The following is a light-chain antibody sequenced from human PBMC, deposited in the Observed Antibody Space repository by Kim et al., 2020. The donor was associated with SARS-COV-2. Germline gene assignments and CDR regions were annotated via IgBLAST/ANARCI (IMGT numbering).Light chain of an antibody. CDR3: QQYNTWPL. J-gene: IGKJ4*01. Sequence: SVSPGERATLSCRASQNVNRNLAWYQQKPGQAPRLLIYGASTRATGIPARFSGSGSGTEFALTISSLQSEDFAVYYCQQYNTWPLFGGGTKVDIK. V-gene: IGKV3-15*01. CDR2: GAS. CDR1: QNVNRN.